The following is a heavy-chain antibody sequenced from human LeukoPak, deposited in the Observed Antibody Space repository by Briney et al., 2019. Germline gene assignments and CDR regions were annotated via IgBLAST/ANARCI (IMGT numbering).Heavy chain of an antibody. J-gene: IGHJ5*02. D-gene: IGHD3-3*01. CDR3: ARGSYDFWSGYYFPWFDP. V-gene: IGHV4-39*07. CDR1: GDSISSSRYY. CDR2: IYYSGSI. Sequence: PSETLSLTCTVSGDSISSSRYYWGWIRQPPGKGLEWIGSIYYSGSIWYHPSLKSRVTISVDTSKNQFSLKLSSVTAADTAVYYCARGSYDFWSGYYFPWFDPWGQGTLVTVSS.